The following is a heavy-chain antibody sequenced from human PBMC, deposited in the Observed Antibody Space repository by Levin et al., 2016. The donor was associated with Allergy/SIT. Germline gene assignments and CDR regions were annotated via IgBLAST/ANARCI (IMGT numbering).Heavy chain of an antibody. D-gene: IGHD3-10*01. CDR2: VFYSGFT. Sequence: SETLSLTCTVSGGSINTFYWSWIRQPPGKGLEWIGYVFYSGFTNXNPPLESRVTISVDTSKNQFSLNLTSVTAADTAVYYCARQMVRGLSTFDYWGQGNLVTVSS. CDR3: ARQMVRGLSTFDY. CDR1: GGSINTFY. J-gene: IGHJ4*02. V-gene: IGHV4-59*08.